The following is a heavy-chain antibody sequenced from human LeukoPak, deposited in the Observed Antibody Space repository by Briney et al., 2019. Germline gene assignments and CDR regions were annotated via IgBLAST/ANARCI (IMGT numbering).Heavy chain of an antibody. J-gene: IGHJ5*02. V-gene: IGHV3-7*01. CDR3: AREYYSVGSCYSSQNWFDP. CDR1: GFTFSSYW. CDR2: IKQDGSEK. D-gene: IGHD2-15*01. Sequence: GGSLRLSCAASGFTFSSYWMSWVRQAPGKGLEWVANIKQDGSEKYYVDSVKGRFTISRDNTKNSLYLQMNSLRAEDTAVYYCAREYYSVGSCYSSQNWFDPWGQGTLVTVSS.